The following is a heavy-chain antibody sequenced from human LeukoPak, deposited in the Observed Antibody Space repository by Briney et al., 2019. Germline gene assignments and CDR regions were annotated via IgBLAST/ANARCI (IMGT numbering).Heavy chain of an antibody. CDR3: VRDFDY. Sequence: PGGSPRLSFSASGFTFSSYAMHWVRQAPGKGLEWVAVISYDGSNKYYADSVKGRFTISRDNSKNTLYLQMNSLRAEDTAVYYCVRDFDYWGQGKLVSVSS. J-gene: IGHJ4*02. CDR2: ISYDGSNK. V-gene: IGHV3-30*04. CDR1: GFTFSSYA.